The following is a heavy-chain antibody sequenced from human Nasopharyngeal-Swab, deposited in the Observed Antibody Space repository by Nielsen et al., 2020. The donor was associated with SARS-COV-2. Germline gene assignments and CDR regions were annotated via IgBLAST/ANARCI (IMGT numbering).Heavy chain of an antibody. CDR2: ISGSGGST. Sequence: WIRQPPGKGLEWVSGISGSGGSTSYADSVKGRFTISRDNSKNTLYVQMNSLRAEDTAVYYSAKGGYCSSTSCKDFFDYWGQGSLVTVSS. V-gene: IGHV3-23*01. CDR3: AKGGYCSSTSCKDFFDY. J-gene: IGHJ4*02. D-gene: IGHD2-2*01.